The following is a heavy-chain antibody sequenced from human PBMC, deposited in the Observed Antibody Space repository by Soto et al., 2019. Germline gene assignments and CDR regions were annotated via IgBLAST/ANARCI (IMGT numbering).Heavy chain of an antibody. CDR1: GITFSDHY. Sequence: EVQLVESGGGLVQPGASLTLSCAVSGITFSDHYMEWVRQAPGKGLEWVARSRNKAKSYSTDFAASVKGRFTISRDESKNSLYLQMNSLKTEYTAVYYCSILEGAWGQGNLVTVSS. V-gene: IGHV3-72*01. CDR2: SRNKAKSYST. D-gene: IGHD1-26*01. CDR3: SILEGA. J-gene: IGHJ4*02.